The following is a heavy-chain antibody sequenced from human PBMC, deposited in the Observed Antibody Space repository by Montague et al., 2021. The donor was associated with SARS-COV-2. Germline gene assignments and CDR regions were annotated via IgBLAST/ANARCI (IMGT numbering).Heavy chain of an antibody. Sequence: SLRLSCAASGITFNRHGMHWVRQAPGKGLEWVGVIWYDGSKRFYSDSVRGRFTISRDNSKNTVYLQMNSLSVEDTAVYYCASAYHDYGLDNWGQGTLVTVSS. J-gene: IGHJ4*02. CDR1: GITFNRHG. V-gene: IGHV3-33*01. CDR2: IWYDGSKR. CDR3: ASAYHDYGLDN. D-gene: IGHD3-16*01.